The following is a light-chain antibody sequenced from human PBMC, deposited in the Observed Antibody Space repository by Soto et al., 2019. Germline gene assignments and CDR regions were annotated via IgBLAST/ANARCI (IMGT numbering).Light chain of an antibody. CDR2: DKS. J-gene: IGKJ5*01. CDR3: QQYNNWPPST. V-gene: IGKV3-15*01. Sequence: DRGMTQSADTLSAYPGERVSLSCRASQSVSHNLAWYHQKPGQAPRLLVYDKSSRAHGVPARFSGSGTGTGFTLTINSLQSEDFGVYYCQQYNNWPPSTFGQGTRLEIK. CDR1: QSVSHN.